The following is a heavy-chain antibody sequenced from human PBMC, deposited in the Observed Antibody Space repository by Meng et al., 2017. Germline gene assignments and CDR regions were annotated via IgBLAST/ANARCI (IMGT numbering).Heavy chain of an antibody. Sequence: VQSGDDAKKPGASVKVSCKPSGYNFPDYYIHWVRQAPGQGLEWMGRIDPKSGDTHYAQKFQGRVTMTGDTSIGTAYMELRGLRSDDTAVYFCARDEDISAAGKLFGDYWGQGTLVTVSS. V-gene: IGHV1-2*06. J-gene: IGHJ4*02. D-gene: IGHD6-13*01. CDR2: IDPKSGDT. CDR1: GYNFPDYY. CDR3: ARDEDISAAGKLFGDY.